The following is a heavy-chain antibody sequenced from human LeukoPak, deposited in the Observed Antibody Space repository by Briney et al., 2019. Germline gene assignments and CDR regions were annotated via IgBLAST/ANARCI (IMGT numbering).Heavy chain of an antibody. CDR3: ARWRTAKTGFDY. D-gene: IGHD1-1*01. V-gene: IGHV4-39*01. CDR2: VYYSGRP. CDR1: GGSISSNSYY. Sequence: SETLSLTCTVSGGSISSNSYYWGWIRQPPGKGLEWIGSVYYSGRPYYNPSLKSRVTISVDTSKNQFSLKVSSVTAADTAVYYCARWRTAKTGFDYWGQGTLVTVSS. J-gene: IGHJ4*02.